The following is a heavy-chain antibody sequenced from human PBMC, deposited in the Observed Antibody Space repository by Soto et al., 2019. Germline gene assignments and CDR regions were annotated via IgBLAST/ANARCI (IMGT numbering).Heavy chain of an antibody. J-gene: IGHJ2*01. CDR3: ARQVYSRSWDRYFDL. D-gene: IGHD6-13*01. V-gene: IGHV4-59*08. Sequence: QVQLQESGPGLVKPSETLSLTCTVSGGSISGYFWSWIRQPPGKGLEWIGYIYYSGSTSYNPSLNRRLTISVDTSKNQFSLKLSSVTAADTAVYYCARQVYSRSWDRYFDLWGRGTLVTVSS. CDR1: GGSISGYF. CDR2: IYYSGST.